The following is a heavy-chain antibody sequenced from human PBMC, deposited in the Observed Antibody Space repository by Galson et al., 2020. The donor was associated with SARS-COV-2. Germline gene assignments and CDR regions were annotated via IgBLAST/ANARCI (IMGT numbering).Heavy chain of an antibody. D-gene: IGHD3-22*01. V-gene: IGHV3-21*01. Sequence: GESLKLSCAASGLTFSSYSMNWARQAPGKGLEWVSSISSSSSYIYHADSVKRRFTISRDNAKNSLYLQMNSLRAEDTAVYYCARGGYYYDSSGYPFDYWGQGTLVTVSS. CDR3: ARGGYYYDSSGYPFDY. J-gene: IGHJ4*02. CDR1: GLTFSSYS. CDR2: ISSSSSYI.